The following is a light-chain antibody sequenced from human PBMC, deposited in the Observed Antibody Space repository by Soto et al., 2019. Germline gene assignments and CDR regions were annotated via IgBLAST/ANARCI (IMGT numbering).Light chain of an antibody. CDR3: RQYSTSLT. CDR1: QSVGST. CDR2: GAS. J-gene: IGKJ4*02. Sequence: EIFMTQSPATLSVSPGERVILSCRASQSVGSTLAWYQRKPGQAPRLLIRGASTRATGVPARLSGSGSGTEVTLTTSSLESEDFAVYYCRQYSTSLTFGGGTTLEIK. V-gene: IGKV3-15*01.